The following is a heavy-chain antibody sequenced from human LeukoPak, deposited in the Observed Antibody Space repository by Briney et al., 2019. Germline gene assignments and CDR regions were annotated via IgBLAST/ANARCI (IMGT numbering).Heavy chain of an antibody. J-gene: IGHJ4*02. CDR2: IKQDGSEK. CDR3: ARTSHFNLVVVAEDY. Sequence: PGGSLRLSCAASGFTFSSYWMSWVRQAPGKGLEWVANIKQDGSEKYYVDSVKGRFTISRDNAKNSLYLQMNSLRAEDTAVYYCARTSHFNLVVVAEDYSGQGTLVAVSS. D-gene: IGHD2-15*01. CDR1: GFTFSSYW. V-gene: IGHV3-7*01.